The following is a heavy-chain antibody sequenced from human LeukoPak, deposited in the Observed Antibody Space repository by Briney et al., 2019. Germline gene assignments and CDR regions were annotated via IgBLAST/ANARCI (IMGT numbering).Heavy chain of an antibody. CDR3: AREFAAMLTSTFDY. Sequence: ASVKVSCKASGYTFTHYAMHWVRQAPGQSLEWMGWINTGNGNTKYSQKFQGRVTITRDTSASTAYMGLSSLRSEDTAVYYCAREFAAMLTSTFDYWGQGTLVTVSS. CDR2: INTGNGNT. D-gene: IGHD2-2*01. V-gene: IGHV1-3*04. CDR1: GYTFTHYA. J-gene: IGHJ4*02.